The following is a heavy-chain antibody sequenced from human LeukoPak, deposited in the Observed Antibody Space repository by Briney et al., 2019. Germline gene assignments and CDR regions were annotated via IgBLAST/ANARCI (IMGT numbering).Heavy chain of an antibody. CDR1: AYTFTSYD. CDR2: MNPNSGNT. J-gene: IGHJ5*02. Sequence: ASVKVSCKASAYTFTSYDINWVRQATGQGLEWMGWMNPNSGNTGYAQKFQGRVTMTRNTSISTAYMELSSLRSGDTAVYYCARMKGVWFGELRLNWFDPWGQGTLVTVSS. CDR3: ARMKGVWFGELRLNWFDP. D-gene: IGHD3-10*01. V-gene: IGHV1-8*01.